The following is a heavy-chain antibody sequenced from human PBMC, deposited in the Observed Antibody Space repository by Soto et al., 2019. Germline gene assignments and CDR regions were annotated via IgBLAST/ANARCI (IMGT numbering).Heavy chain of an antibody. J-gene: IGHJ4*02. CDR1: GYTFTSYG. Sequence: ASVKVSCKASGYTFTSYGISWVRQAPGQGLEWMGWISAYNGNTNYAQKLQGRVTITADESTSTAYMELSSLRSEDTAVYYCAILRRRITMIGWGQGTLVTVSS. D-gene: IGHD3-22*01. CDR3: AILRRRITMIG. CDR2: ISAYNGNT. V-gene: IGHV1-18*01.